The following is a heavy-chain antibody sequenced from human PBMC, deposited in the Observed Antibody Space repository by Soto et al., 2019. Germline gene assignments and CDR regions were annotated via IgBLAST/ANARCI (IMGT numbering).Heavy chain of an antibody. CDR3: ARGTWAVRFQY. V-gene: IGHV4-34*01. CDR2: IDHSGGI. CDR1: GRSFSYDY. Sequence: SETLSLTCAVYGRSFSYDYWTWIRQSPGEGLEWIGEIDHSGGINYNPSLKSRVTLSEDTSKNQLSLKLNSVTAADTAVYYCARGTWAVRFQYWGQGTPVTVSS. J-gene: IGHJ4*02. D-gene: IGHD3-16*01.